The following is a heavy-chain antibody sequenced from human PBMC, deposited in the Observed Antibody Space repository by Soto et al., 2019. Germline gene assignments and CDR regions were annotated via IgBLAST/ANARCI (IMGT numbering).Heavy chain of an antibody. CDR3: ARARQRDTGRGLAV. D-gene: IGHD5-18*01. J-gene: IGHJ6*02. V-gene: IGHV4-59*01. CDR1: GDSINNYF. CDR2: ISYSWST. Sequence: SETLSLTCTISGDSINNYFWNWIRQSPGKGLEWIGYISYSWSTSYNPSLQSRVTISSDTSKNQFSLELSSVTAADTAVYYFARARQRDTGRGLAVWGQGTTVTVSS.